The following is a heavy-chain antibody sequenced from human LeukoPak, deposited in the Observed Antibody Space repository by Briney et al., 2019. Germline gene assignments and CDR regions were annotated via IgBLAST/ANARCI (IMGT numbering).Heavy chain of an antibody. CDR1: GFTFNTYN. J-gene: IGHJ4*02. D-gene: IGHD3-22*01. CDR3: ARVPYDSSGYYFDY. V-gene: IGHV3-48*04. Sequence: GGSLRLSCAASGFTFNTYNMNWVRQAPGKGLEWIAYIISTSTIMFYADSVKGRFTISRDNAHNSLYLQMNSLRAEDTAVYYCARVPYDSSGYYFDYWGQGTLVTVSS. CDR2: IISTSTIM.